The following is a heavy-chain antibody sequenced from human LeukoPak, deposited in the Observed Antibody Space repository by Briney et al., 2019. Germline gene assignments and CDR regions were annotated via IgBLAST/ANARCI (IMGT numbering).Heavy chain of an antibody. CDR3: ARHQIAGRYGMDV. CDR1: GFTFSSYS. J-gene: IGHJ6*02. CDR2: ISSSSSYI. D-gene: IGHD2-2*01. Sequence: PGGSLRLSCAASGFTFSSYSMNWVRQAPGKGLEWASSISSSSSYIYYADSVKGRFTISRDNAKNSLYLQMNSLRAEDTAVYYCARHQIAGRYGMDVWGQGTTVTVSS. V-gene: IGHV3-21*01.